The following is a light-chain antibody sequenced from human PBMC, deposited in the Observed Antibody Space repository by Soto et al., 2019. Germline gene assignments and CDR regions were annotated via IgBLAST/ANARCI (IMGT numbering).Light chain of an antibody. V-gene: IGLV2-8*01. CDR3: SSYTGGNPSYV. J-gene: IGLJ1*01. CDR2: EVT. CDR1: SSDDRGYDY. Sequence: QSAPTQPPSASGSPGQSVTISCTGPSSDDRGYDYVSWYQQHPGKAPKLMIYEVTIRPSGVSDRFSGSKSGNTASLTVSGLQAEDEADYYCSSYTGGNPSYVFGTGTKVTVL.